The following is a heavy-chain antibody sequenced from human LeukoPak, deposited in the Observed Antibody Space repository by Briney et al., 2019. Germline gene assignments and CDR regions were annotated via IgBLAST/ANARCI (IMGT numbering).Heavy chain of an antibody. J-gene: IGHJ5*02. D-gene: IGHD6-19*01. CDR1: GGTFSSYA. CDR2: IIPIFGIA. CDR3: ARDRLGASGWYETNWFDP. Sequence: SVTVSCKASGGTFSSYAISWVRQAPGQGLEWMGRIIPIFGIANYARKFQGRVTITADKSTSTAYMELSSLRSEDTAVYYCARDRLGASGWYETNWFDPWGQGTLVTVSS. V-gene: IGHV1-69*04.